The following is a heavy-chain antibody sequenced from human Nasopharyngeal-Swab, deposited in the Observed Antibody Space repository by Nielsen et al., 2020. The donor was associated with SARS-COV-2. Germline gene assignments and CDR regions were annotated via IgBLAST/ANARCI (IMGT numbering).Heavy chain of an antibody. CDR2: ISYDGSNK. Sequence: GESLKIYCAASGFTFSSYAMHWVRQAPGKGLEWVAVISYDGSNKYYADSVKGRFTISRDNSKNTLYLQMNSLRAEDTAVYYCARDGYSSSTPRTYYFDYWCQGTLVTVSS. V-gene: IGHV3-30-3*01. CDR1: GFTFSSYA. D-gene: IGHD6-13*01. CDR3: ARDGYSSSTPRTYYFDY. J-gene: IGHJ4*02.